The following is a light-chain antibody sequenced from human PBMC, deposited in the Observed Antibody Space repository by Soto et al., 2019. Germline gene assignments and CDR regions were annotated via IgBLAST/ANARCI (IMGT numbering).Light chain of an antibody. CDR2: EVT. CDR1: SSDVGGYNH. V-gene: IGLV2-8*01. J-gene: IGLJ1*01. Sequence: QSVLTQPPSASGSPGQSVTISCTGTSSDVGGYNHVSWHQQHPGKAPKLMIYEVTKRPSGVPDRFSGSKSGDTASLTVSGLQAEDEADYYCSSFAGFNNFYVFGTGTKVTVL. CDR3: SSFAGFNNFYV.